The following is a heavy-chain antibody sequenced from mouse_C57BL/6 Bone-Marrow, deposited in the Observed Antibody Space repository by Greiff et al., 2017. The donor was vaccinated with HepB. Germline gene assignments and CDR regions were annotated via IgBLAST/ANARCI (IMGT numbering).Heavy chain of an antibody. Sequence: EVMLVESGGGLVKPGGSLKLSCAASGFTFSSYAMSWVRQTPEKRLEWVATISDGGSYTYYPDNVKGRFTISRDNAKNNLYLQLSHLKSEDTAVYYCAREGWNFDVWGTGTTVTVSS. CDR1: GFTFSSYA. CDR3: AREGWNFDV. V-gene: IGHV5-4*01. J-gene: IGHJ1*03. CDR2: ISDGGSYT.